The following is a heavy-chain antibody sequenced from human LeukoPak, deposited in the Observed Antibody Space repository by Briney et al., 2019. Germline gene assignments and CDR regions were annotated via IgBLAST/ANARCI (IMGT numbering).Heavy chain of an antibody. D-gene: IGHD6-13*01. CDR1: GGSFSGYY. J-gene: IGHJ4*02. CDR3: ARMYSSSPRHFDY. CDR2: IYYSGST. V-gene: IGHV4-31*11. Sequence: ASETLSLTCAVYGGSFSGYYWSWIRQHPGKGLEWIGYIYYSGSTYYNPSLKSRVTISVDTPKNQFSLKLSSVTAADTAVYYCARMYSSSPRHFDYWGQGTLVTVSS.